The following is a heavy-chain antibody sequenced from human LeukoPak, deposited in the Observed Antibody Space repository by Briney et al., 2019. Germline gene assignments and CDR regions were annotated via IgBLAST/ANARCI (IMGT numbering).Heavy chain of an antibody. CDR2: ISAYNGNT. CDR3: ARDLGGRGLYDP. D-gene: IGHD3-16*01. CDR1: GYAFTSYG. J-gene: IGHJ5*02. V-gene: IGHV1-18*01. Sequence: ASVKVSCKASGYAFTSYGIGWVRQAPGQGLEWMGWISAYNGNTNYAQKLQGRVTMTTDTSTSTAYMELRSLRSDDTAVYYCARDLGGRGLYDPWGQGTLVTVSS.